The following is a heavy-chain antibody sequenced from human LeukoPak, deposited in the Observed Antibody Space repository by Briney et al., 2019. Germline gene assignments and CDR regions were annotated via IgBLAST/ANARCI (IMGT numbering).Heavy chain of an antibody. CDR1: DGSISINY. V-gene: IGHV4-59*01. Sequence: SVTLSLTCTVSDGSISINYWTWIRQPPGKGLEWIGNIYFRGSTNYNPSLKSRVTISGDTSKNQVSLQLTSVTAADTAVYYCARGLGWFLDWGQGTLVTASS. CDR2: IYFRGST. CDR3: ARGLGWFLD. D-gene: IGHD6-19*01. J-gene: IGHJ4*02.